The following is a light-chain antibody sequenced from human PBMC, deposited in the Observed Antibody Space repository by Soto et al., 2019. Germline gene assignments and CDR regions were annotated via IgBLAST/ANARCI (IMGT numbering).Light chain of an antibody. CDR3: SSYAGSNNWV. J-gene: IGLJ3*02. V-gene: IGLV2-8*01. CDR1: SSDVGGYNY. CDR2: EVS. Sequence: QYALTQPHSASGSPGQSVTISCTGTSSDVGGYNYVSWYQQHPGKAPKLMIYEVSKRTSGVPDRFSGSKSGNTASLTVSGLQAEDEADYYCSSYAGSNNWVFGGGTQLTVL.